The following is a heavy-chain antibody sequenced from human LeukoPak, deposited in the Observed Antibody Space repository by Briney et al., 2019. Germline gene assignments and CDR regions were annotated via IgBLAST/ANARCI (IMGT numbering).Heavy chain of an antibody. CDR1: GYTFTSYG. D-gene: IGHD3-22*01. Sequence: ASVKVSCKASGYTFTSYGISWVRQAPGQGLEWMGWINPNSGGTNYAQKFQGRVTMTRDTSISTAYMELSRLRSDDTAVYYCARDSHALANYYDSSGYSSVDYWGQGTLVTVSS. J-gene: IGHJ4*02. V-gene: IGHV1-2*02. CDR3: ARDSHALANYYDSSGYSSVDY. CDR2: INPNSGGT.